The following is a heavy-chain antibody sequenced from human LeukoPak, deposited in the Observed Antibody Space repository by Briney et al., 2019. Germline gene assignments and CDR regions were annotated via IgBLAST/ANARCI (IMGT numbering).Heavy chain of an antibody. CDR3: ARDRRDGNNLAFHFDY. CDR1: EFIFSRYA. Sequence: PGGSLRLSCAASEFIFSRYAMHWVRQAPGKGLEWVAILSYDDTNEYYADSVAGRFTISRDNSKNTLYLQMNSLGPDDTAVYYCARDRRDGNNLAFHFDYWGQGTLVTVSS. V-gene: IGHV3-30*04. J-gene: IGHJ4*02. D-gene: IGHD5-24*01. CDR2: LSYDDTNE.